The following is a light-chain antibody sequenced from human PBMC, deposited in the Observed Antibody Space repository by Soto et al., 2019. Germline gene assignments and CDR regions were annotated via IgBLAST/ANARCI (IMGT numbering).Light chain of an antibody. CDR3: QQYHNWPWA. CDR1: QSVSTN. V-gene: IGKV3-15*01. CDR2: AAS. Sequence: ERVMTQSPATLSVSPGERVTLSCRASQSVSTNLAWYQQRPGQAPSLLISAASSRATGVPARFSGSGSGTEFTLTISSLQSEDFALYYCQQYHNWPWAFGQGTKVEIK. J-gene: IGKJ1*01.